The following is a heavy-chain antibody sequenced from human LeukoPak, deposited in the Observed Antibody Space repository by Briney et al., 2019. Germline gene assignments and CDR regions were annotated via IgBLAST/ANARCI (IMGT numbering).Heavy chain of an antibody. Sequence: PGGSLRLSCAASGFTFSSYGMHWVRQAPGKGLEWVAVIWYDGSNKYYADSVKGRFTISRDNSKNTLYLQMSSLRAEDTAVYYCAREGIAAAKGAFDIWGQGTMVTVSS. D-gene: IGHD6-13*01. V-gene: IGHV3-33*01. J-gene: IGHJ3*02. CDR3: AREGIAAAKGAFDI. CDR2: IWYDGSNK. CDR1: GFTFSSYG.